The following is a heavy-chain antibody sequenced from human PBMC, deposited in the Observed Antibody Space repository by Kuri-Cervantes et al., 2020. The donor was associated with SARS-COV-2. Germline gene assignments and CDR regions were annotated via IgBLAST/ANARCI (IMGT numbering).Heavy chain of an antibody. CDR2: IKQDGSDK. D-gene: IGHD6-19*01. CDR1: GFTFSGYW. Sequence: GESLKISCAASGFTFSGYWMSWVRQAPGKGLEWVSNIKQDGSDKYYEDSVKGRFTISRDNAKNSLHLQMNSLSAEDTAVYSCAKEIYSSGWYRGDAFDIWGQGTMVTVSS. CDR3: AKEIYSSGWYRGDAFDI. J-gene: IGHJ3*02. V-gene: IGHV3-7*01.